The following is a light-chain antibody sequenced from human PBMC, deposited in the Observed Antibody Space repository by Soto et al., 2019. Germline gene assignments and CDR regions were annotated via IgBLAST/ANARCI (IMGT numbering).Light chain of an antibody. CDR1: SSNTGAGYD. Sequence: QSVLTQPPSVSGAPGQRVTISCTGDSSNTGAGYDVHWYQQLPGTAPKLLIYVNINRPSGVPDRFSASRSDSSASLAITGLQAEDEADYYCQSYDSSLSVVFGGGTKVTVL. CDR3: QSYDSSLSVV. J-gene: IGLJ2*01. V-gene: IGLV1-40*01. CDR2: VNI.